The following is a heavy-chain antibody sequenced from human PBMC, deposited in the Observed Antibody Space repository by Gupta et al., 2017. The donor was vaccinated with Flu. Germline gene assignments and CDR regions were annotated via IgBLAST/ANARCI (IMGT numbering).Heavy chain of an antibody. Sequence: FFWGWIRQPPGKGLEWIGTINSGGNTYYSTSRQSRVIISVDTSKNQFSLKVTSVTAADTAVYYCARNPPDYRAASGPFVHWGQGTLVTVSS. CDR2: INSGGNT. CDR3: ARNPPDYRAASGPFVH. D-gene: IGHD4-4*01. V-gene: IGHV4-39*01. J-gene: IGHJ4*02. CDR1: FF.